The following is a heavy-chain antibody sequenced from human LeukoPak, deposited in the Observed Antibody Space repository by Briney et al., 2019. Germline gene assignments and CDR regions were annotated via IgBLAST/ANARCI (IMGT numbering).Heavy chain of an antibody. J-gene: IGHJ4*02. CDR1: GYTFTNYA. CDR3: ARESGYDILTGYYNVEHDY. Sequence: ASVKVSCKASGYTFTNYAMNWVRQAPGQGLEWMGWINTNTGNPTYAQGFTGRFVFSLDTSVSTAYLQISSLKAEDTAVYYCARESGYDILTGYYNVEHDYWGQGTLVTVSS. V-gene: IGHV7-4-1*02. D-gene: IGHD3-9*01. CDR2: INTNTGNP.